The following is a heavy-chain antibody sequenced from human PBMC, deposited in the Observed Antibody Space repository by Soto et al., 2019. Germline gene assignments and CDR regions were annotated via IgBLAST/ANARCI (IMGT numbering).Heavy chain of an antibody. Sequence: PGGSLSLSCAASGFTFSSYAMSWVRQAPGKGLEWVSAISGSGSSTYYADSVKGRSTISRDNSKNTLYLQMNSLRAEDTAVYYCATHALTLHSSGPFDYWGQGTLVTVSS. CDR3: ATHALTLHSSGPFDY. D-gene: IGHD3-22*01. CDR1: GFTFSSYA. CDR2: ISGSGSST. J-gene: IGHJ4*02. V-gene: IGHV3-23*01.